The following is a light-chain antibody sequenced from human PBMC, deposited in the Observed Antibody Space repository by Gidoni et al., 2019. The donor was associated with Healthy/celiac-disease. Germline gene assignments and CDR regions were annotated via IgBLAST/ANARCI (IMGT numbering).Light chain of an antibody. CDR1: QSIGFW. CDR3: QQYNGHPWA. J-gene: IGKJ1*01. CDR2: QAS. Sequence: DIQLTQSPSTLSASAGDRVTITCRASQSIGFWLAWYRQKPGEAPSLLISQASILQSGVPSRFSGSGSRTEFTLTINSLQPDDFATYFCQQYNGHPWAFGQGTKVEIK. V-gene: IGKV1-5*03.